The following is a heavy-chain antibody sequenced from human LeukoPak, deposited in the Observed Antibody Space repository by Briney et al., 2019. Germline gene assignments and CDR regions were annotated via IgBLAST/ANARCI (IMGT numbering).Heavy chain of an antibody. J-gene: IGHJ4*02. Sequence: PSQTLSLTCTVSGGSISSGDYYWSWIRQPPGKGLEWIGYMYYSGSTYYNPSLKSRVVISVDTSKNQFSLKLSSVTAADTAVYYCARGDCSSTSCYTFDYWGQGTLVTVSS. CDR1: GGSISSGDYY. CDR3: ARGDCSSTSCYTFDY. CDR2: MYYSGST. D-gene: IGHD2-2*02. V-gene: IGHV4-30-4*01.